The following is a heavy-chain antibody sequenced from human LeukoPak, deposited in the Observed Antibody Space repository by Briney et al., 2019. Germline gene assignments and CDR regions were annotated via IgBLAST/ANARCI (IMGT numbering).Heavy chain of an antibody. CDR1: DGSISSSSYY. J-gene: IGHJ6*03. D-gene: IGHD3-10*01. CDR2: INHSGST. CDR3: ARVSFAGFRAGYMDV. V-gene: IGHV4-39*07. Sequence: SETLSLTCTVSDGSISSSSYYWGWIRQPPGKGLEWIGEINHSGSTNYNPSLKSRVTISVDTSKNQFSLKLSSVTAADTAVYYCARVSFAGFRAGYMDVWGKGTTVTVSS.